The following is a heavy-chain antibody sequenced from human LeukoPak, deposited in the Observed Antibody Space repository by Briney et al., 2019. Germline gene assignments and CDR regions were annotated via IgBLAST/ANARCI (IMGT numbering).Heavy chain of an antibody. CDR2: IFYSGST. CDR1: GGSISSSSYY. D-gene: IGHD6-19*01. Sequence: SQTLSLTCTVSGGSISSSSYYWGWIRQSPGKGLEWIGSIFYSGSTYYNPSLKSRVTISIDTSENQFSLKLSSVTAADTAVYYCATTPALAVAGTLDPKEWGQGTLVTVSS. V-gene: IGHV4-39*01. J-gene: IGHJ4*02. CDR3: ATTPALAVAGTLDPKE.